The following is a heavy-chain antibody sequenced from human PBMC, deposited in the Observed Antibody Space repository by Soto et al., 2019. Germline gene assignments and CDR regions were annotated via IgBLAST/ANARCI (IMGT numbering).Heavy chain of an antibody. Sequence: LRLSCAASGXTFSSYAMSWVRQAPGKGLEWVSAISGSGGSTYYADSVKGRFTISRDNAKNTLYLQMNSLRAEDTAVYYCATSLSRITMIVVVITPFDYWGQGTLVTVSS. CDR3: ATSLSRITMIVVVITPFDY. V-gene: IGHV3-23*01. CDR2: ISGSGGST. J-gene: IGHJ4*02. CDR1: GXTFSSYA. D-gene: IGHD3-22*01.